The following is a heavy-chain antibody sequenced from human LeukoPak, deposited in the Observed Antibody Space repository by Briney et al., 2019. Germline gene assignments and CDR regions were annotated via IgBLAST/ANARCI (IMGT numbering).Heavy chain of an antibody. CDR2: ISSISYI. D-gene: IGHD6-13*01. Sequence: GGSLRLSCAVSGFTFSSYSMNWVRQAPGKGLEWVSSISSISYIYYAELVKGRFTISRDTAKNTLYLQVNNLRAEDTAVYYCARGPSSNWSGLDFWGQGTLLTVSS. J-gene: IGHJ4*02. CDR3: ARGPSSNWSGLDF. V-gene: IGHV3-21*01. CDR1: GFTFSSYS.